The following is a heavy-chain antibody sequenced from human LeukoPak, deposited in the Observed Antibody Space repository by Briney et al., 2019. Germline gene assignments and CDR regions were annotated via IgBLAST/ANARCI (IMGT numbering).Heavy chain of an antibody. CDR3: ARGQPHAD. Sequence: ASVKVSCKASGYTLSNYDINWIRQATGQGLDWMGWVSPKTGDTGYTQKFRGRVTMTWNTSINTAYMELSGLRSGDTAVYYCARGQPHADWGQGTPVTVSS. CDR2: VSPKTGDT. CDR1: GYTLSNYD. J-gene: IGHJ4*03. V-gene: IGHV1-8*01. D-gene: IGHD2-2*01.